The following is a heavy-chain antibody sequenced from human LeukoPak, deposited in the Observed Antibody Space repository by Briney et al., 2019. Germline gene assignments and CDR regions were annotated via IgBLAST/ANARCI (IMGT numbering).Heavy chain of an antibody. Sequence: GGSLKLSCAASGFTFSGSAMHWVRQASGKGLEWVGRIRSRANSYATAYAASVKGRFTISRDDSKNTAYLQMNSLKTEDTAVYYCIRPFYDSGGYSDYWGQGTLVTVSS. CDR2: IRSRANSYAT. CDR1: GFTFSGSA. CDR3: IRPFYDSGGYSDY. V-gene: IGHV3-73*01. D-gene: IGHD3-22*01. J-gene: IGHJ4*02.